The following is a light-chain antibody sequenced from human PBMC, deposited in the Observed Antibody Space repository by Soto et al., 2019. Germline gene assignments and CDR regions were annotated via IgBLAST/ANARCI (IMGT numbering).Light chain of an antibody. CDR3: QQYYSSPWT. Sequence: DIVMTQSADSLAVSLGERATINCKSSQSVLYSSNNKNYLAWYQQKPGQPPKLLIHWASTRESGVPDRFSGSGXGXXXXLXIXSXQAEDVAVYYCQQYYSSPWTFGQGTKVEIK. V-gene: IGKV4-1*01. CDR2: WAS. CDR1: QSVLYSSNNKNY. J-gene: IGKJ1*01.